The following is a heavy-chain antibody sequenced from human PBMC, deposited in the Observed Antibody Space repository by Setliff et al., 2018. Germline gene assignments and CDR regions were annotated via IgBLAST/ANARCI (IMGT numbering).Heavy chain of an antibody. J-gene: IGHJ6*03. CDR1: GGTFSSYA. CDR3: AREGLIADTTYYYYYYMDV. Sequence: SVKVSCKASGGTFSSYAISWVRQAPGQGLEWMGRIIPIFGTANYAQKFRGRVTITADKSTSTAYMELSSLRSEDTAVYYCAREGLIADTTYYYYYYMDVWGKGTTVTVSS. D-gene: IGHD2-21*01. V-gene: IGHV1-69*06. CDR2: IIPIFGTA.